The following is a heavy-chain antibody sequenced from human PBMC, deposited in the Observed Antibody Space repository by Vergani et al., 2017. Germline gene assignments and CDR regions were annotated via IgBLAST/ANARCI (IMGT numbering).Heavy chain of an antibody. CDR2: IWYDGSNK. J-gene: IGHJ2*01. D-gene: IGHD2-15*01. CDR3: ARDPGACSGGSCYSWYFDL. Sequence: QVQLVESGGGVVQPGRSLRLSCAASGFTFSSYGMHWVRQAPGKGLEWVAVIWYDGSNKYYADSVKGRFTISRDNSKNTLYLQMNSLRAEDTAVYYCARDPGACSGGSCYSWYFDLWGRGTLVTGSS. V-gene: IGHV3-33*01. CDR1: GFTFSSYG.